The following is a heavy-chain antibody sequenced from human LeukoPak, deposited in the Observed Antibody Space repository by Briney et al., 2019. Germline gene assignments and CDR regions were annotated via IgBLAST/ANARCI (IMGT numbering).Heavy chain of an antibody. CDR3: ARDLPRGRLGYYYYGMDV. Sequence: SETLSLTCAVYGGSFSGYYWSWIRQPPGKGLEWIGEINHSGSTNYNPSLKSRVTISVDTSKNHFSLKLSSVTAADTAVYYCARDLPRGRLGYYYYGMDVWGQGTTVTVSS. CDR1: GGSFSGYY. J-gene: IGHJ6*02. CDR2: INHSGST. D-gene: IGHD3-16*01. V-gene: IGHV4-34*01.